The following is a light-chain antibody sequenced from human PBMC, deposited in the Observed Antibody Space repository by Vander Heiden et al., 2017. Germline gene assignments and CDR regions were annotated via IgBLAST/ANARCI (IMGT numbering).Light chain of an antibody. CDR3: NSRDSSGNHQV. Sequence: SSELTQDPAVSVALGQTVRITCQGDSLRSYYASWYQQKPGQAPVLVSYDKNNRPSGIPDRFSGSSSGKTASLTITGAQAEDEADYYCNSRDSSGNHQVFGTGTKVTVL. CDR2: DKN. V-gene: IGLV3-19*01. CDR1: SLRSYY. J-gene: IGLJ1*01.